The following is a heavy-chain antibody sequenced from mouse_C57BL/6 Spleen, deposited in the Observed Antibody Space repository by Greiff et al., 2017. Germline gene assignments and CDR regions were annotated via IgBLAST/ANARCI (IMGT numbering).Heavy chain of an antibody. D-gene: IGHD1-1*01. V-gene: IGHV1-80*01. CDR2: IYPGDGDT. CDR3: ARDYYYGSSYYFDY. CDR1: GYAFSSYW. J-gene: IGHJ2*01. Sequence: QVQLQQSGAELVKPGASVKISCKASGYAFSSYWMNWVKQRPGKGLEWIGQIYPGDGDTNYNGKFKGKATLTADKSSSTAYMQLSSLTSEDSAVYFCARDYYYGSSYYFDYRGQGTTPTVAS.